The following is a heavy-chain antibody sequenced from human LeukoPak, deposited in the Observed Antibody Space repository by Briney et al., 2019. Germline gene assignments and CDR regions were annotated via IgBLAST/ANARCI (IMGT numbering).Heavy chain of an antibody. CDR3: ARDYYDSSGYYYFDY. CDR1: GFTFSSYW. D-gene: IGHD3-22*01. V-gene: IGHV3-7*01. CDR2: IKQDGSEK. J-gene: IGHJ4*02. Sequence: GGSLRLSCAASGFTFSSYWMSWVRQAPGKGLEWVANIKQDGSEKYYVDSVKGRFTISRDNAKNSPYLQMNSLRAEDTAVYYCARDYYDSSGYYYFDYWGQGTLVTVSS.